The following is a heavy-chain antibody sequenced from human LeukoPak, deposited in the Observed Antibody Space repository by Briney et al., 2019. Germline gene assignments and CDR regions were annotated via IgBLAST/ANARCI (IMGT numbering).Heavy chain of an antibody. Sequence: SETLSLTCAVYSGSFSGYFWSWIRQPPGKGLEWIGEINHSGSTNYNPSLKSRVTISVDTSKNQFSLKLSSVTAADTAVYYCARLGCSSTSCYGRYWFDPWGQGTLVTVSS. J-gene: IGHJ5*02. CDR1: SGSFSGYF. V-gene: IGHV4-34*01. D-gene: IGHD2-2*01. CDR2: INHSGST. CDR3: ARLGCSSTSCYGRYWFDP.